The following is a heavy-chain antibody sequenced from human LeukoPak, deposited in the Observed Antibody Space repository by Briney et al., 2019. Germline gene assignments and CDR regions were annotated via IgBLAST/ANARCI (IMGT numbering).Heavy chain of an antibody. V-gene: IGHV3-23*01. CDR2: ISGSAVIT. CDR1: GLSFSTFG. Sequence: GGSLRLSCAASGLSFSTFGMTWVRQAPGKGLEWVSAISGSAVITFYADSVKGRFTISRDNSKNTLDLQMNSLRAEDTAVYYCARGPSARFFGVAKGAFDIWGQGTMVTVSS. J-gene: IGHJ3*02. D-gene: IGHD3-3*01. CDR3: ARGPSARFFGVAKGAFDI.